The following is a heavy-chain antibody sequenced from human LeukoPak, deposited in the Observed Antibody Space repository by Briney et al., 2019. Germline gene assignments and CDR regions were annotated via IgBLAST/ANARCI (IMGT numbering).Heavy chain of an antibody. D-gene: IGHD1-1*01. Sequence: SVKVSCKASGGTFSSYAISWVRQAPGQGLEWMGGIIPIFGTANYAQKFQGRVTITADESTSTAYMELSSLRSEDTAVYYCARGRRTTGTTDAFDIWGQGTMVTVSS. CDR2: IIPIFGTA. J-gene: IGHJ3*02. V-gene: IGHV1-69*13. CDR1: GGTFSSYA. CDR3: ARGRRTTGTTDAFDI.